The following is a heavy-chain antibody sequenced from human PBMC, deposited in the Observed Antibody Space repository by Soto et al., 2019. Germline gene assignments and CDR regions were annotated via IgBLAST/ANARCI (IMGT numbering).Heavy chain of an antibody. CDR1: GFIFSHHS. Sequence: EVQVVESGGGLVQPGGSLRLSCAASGFIFSHHSMNRVRQAPGKGLEWISYINSGSTTIAYADSVKGRFTISRDNAKNSVYLQMNSLRDEDTAVYCCARDYSWVFDYWGQGTLITVSS. D-gene: IGHD2-21*01. CDR2: INSGSTTI. J-gene: IGHJ4*02. V-gene: IGHV3-48*02. CDR3: ARDYSWVFDY.